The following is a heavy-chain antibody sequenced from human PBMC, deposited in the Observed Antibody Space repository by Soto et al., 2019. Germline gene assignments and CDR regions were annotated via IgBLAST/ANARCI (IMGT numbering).Heavy chain of an antibody. D-gene: IGHD7-27*01. CDR2: IDLDIGDT. CDR1: GHTFTGHH. J-gene: IGHJ4*02. CDR3: GLEPTGTGGFDY. V-gene: IGHV1-2*02. Sequence: QVQMVQSGAEVKKPGASVKVSCKASGHTFTGHHMHWVRQAPGQGLEWMGLIDLDIGDTKYAQKYQGRITSTSDTSNTTAYMELRGLRSNDTAVYYCGLEPTGTGGFDYWGQRTLVTV.